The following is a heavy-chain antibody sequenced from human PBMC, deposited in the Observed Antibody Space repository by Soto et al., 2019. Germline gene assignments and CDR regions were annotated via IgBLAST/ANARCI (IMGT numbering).Heavy chain of an antibody. CDR2: ISGSGDST. CDR1: GFTFSSYA. Sequence: GGSLRLSCAASGFTFSSYAMSWVRQAPGKGLEWVSAISGSGDSTYYADSVKGRFTISRVNSKNTLYLQMNSLRAEDTAVYYCAKGVYGDHYTDVWGKGTTVTVSS. D-gene: IGHD4-17*01. CDR3: AKGVYGDHYTDV. V-gene: IGHV3-23*01. J-gene: IGHJ6*03.